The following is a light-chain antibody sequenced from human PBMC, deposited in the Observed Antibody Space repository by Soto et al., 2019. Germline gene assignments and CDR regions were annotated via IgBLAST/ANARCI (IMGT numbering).Light chain of an antibody. V-gene: IGKV3-15*01. Sequence: EVVTTQAPTTLSVSPGERATVYCRATQSVCSSFLAWYQQKPGQAPSLLIYGASARATGIPARFSGSGSGTEFTLTINSLQSEAFAVYYCQQYSNWPLTFGGGTKVDIK. J-gene: IGKJ4*01. CDR1: QSVCSSF. CDR3: QQYSNWPLT. CDR2: GAS.